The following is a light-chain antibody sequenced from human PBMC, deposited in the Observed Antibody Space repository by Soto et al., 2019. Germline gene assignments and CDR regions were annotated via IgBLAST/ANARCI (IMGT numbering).Light chain of an antibody. J-gene: IGLJ1*01. CDR1: SNDVGHSSF. V-gene: IGLV2-8*01. Sequence: QSALTQSPSASGSPGQSVTISCTGNSNDVGHSSFISWYQQHPGKGPKLIIYEVSKRPSGVPDRFSGSKSGNTASLSVSGLQDEDEADYFCNAQADNGKHVFGTGTTLTVL. CDR3: NAQADNGKHV. CDR2: EVS.